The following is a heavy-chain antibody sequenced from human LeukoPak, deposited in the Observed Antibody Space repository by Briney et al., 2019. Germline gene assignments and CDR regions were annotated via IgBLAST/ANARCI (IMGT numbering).Heavy chain of an antibody. CDR1: GFAFSSYT. CDR3: ARAGSIRFDY. D-gene: IGHD1-26*01. Sequence: AGGSLRLSCATSGFAFSSYTMNWVRQAPGKGLEWVSSISSSSIYRYSADSVKGRFTISRDNSKNTLYLQMNSLRVEDTAVYYCARAGSIRFDYWGQGTLVTVSS. V-gene: IGHV3-21*04. CDR2: ISSSSIYR. J-gene: IGHJ4*02.